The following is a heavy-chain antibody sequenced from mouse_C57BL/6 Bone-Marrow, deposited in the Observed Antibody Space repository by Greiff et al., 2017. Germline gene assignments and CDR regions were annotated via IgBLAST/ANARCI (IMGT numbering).Heavy chain of an antibody. CDR1: GYAFTNYL. CDR3: ATGSQAWFAY. D-gene: IGHD1-1*01. V-gene: IGHV1-54*01. CDR2: INPGSGGT. J-gene: IGHJ3*01. Sequence: QVQLQQSGAELVRPGTSVKVSCKASGYAFTNYLIEWVKQRPGQGLEWIGVINPGSGGTNYNEKFKGKATLTADKSSSTAYMQLSSLTSEDSAVDFCATGSQAWFAYWGQGTLGTVSA.